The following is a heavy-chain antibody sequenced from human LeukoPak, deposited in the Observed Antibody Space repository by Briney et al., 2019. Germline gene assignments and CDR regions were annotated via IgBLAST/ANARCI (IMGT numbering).Heavy chain of an antibody. Sequence: GGSLRLSCAASGFTFSSYWMHWVRQAPGKGLEWVSLISWDGGSTYYADSVKGRFTISRDNSKNSLYLQMNSLRTEDTALYYCAKYSSSSYQEDYWGQGTLVTVSS. V-gene: IGHV3-43*01. D-gene: IGHD6-6*01. CDR2: ISWDGGST. J-gene: IGHJ4*02. CDR1: GFTFSSYW. CDR3: AKYSSSSYQEDY.